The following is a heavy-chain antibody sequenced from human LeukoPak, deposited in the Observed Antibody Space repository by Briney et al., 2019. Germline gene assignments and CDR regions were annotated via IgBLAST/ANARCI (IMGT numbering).Heavy chain of an antibody. D-gene: IGHD3-3*02. Sequence: SETLSLTCTVSGGSISSYYWSWTRQPPGKGLEWIGYIYYSGSTNYNPSLKSRVTISVDTSKNQFSLKLSSVTAADTAVYYCARLAVRSYYYYGMDVWGQGTTVTVSS. CDR2: IYYSGST. V-gene: IGHV4-59*08. J-gene: IGHJ6*02. CDR1: GGSISSYY. CDR3: ARLAVRSYYYYGMDV.